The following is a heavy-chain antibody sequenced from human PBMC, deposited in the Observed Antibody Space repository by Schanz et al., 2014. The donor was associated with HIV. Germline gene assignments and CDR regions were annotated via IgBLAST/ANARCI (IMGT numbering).Heavy chain of an antibody. CDR1: GFTFSDYW. V-gene: IGHV3-7*01. CDR2: INHDGSVK. J-gene: IGHJ2*01. Sequence: EVQLVESGGGLVQPGGSLRLSCAASGFTFSDYWMSWVRQAPGKGLEWVANINHDGSVKGYLASVKGRVTISRDNAKNSLYLQMNSLRVEDTAVYYCALSRPSGYGGSWYFDLWGRGTLVAVSS. D-gene: IGHD2-15*01. CDR3: ALSRPSGYGGSWYFDL.